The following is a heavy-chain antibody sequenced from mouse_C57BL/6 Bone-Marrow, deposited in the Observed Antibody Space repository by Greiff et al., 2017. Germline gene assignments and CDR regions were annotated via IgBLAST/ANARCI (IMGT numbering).Heavy chain of an antibody. CDR1: GYTFTSYW. Sequence: QVQLQQPGAELVMPGASVKLSCKASGYTFTSYWMHWVKQRPGQGLEWIGEIDPSDSYTNYNQKFKGKSTLTVDKSSSTAYMQLSSLTSEDSAVYCCARGTVVATGDYWGQGTTLTVSS. V-gene: IGHV1-69*01. CDR3: ARGTVVATGDY. CDR2: IDPSDSYT. J-gene: IGHJ2*01. D-gene: IGHD1-1*01.